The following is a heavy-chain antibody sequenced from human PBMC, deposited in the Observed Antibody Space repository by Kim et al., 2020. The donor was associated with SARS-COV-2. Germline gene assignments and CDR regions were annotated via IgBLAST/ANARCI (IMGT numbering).Heavy chain of an antibody. CDR3: AKDGGAYCGGDCYYDY. V-gene: IGHV3-30*18. CDR1: GFTFSSYG. Sequence: GGSLRLSCAASGFTFSSYGMHWVRQAPGKGLEWVAVISYDGSNKYYADSVKGRFTISRDNSKNTLYLQMNSLRAEDTAVYYCAKDGGAYCGGDCYYDYWG. D-gene: IGHD2-21*01. J-gene: IGHJ4*01. CDR2: ISYDGSNK.